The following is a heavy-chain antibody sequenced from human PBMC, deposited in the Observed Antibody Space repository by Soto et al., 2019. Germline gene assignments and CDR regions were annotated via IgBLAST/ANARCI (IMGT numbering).Heavy chain of an antibody. V-gene: IGHV3-11*01. CDR3: ARVSSITAAGTLDY. D-gene: IGHD6-13*01. CDR2: ISQSGSTI. CDR1: GFTFSDYY. Sequence: QVQLVESGGGLVKPGGSLRLSCAASGFTFSDYYMSWIRQAPGKGPEWVSYISQSGSTIHYGDSVKGRFTMSRDNAKKSLYLQMNSLRDEDTAVYYCARVSSITAAGTLDYWGQGTLVTVSS. J-gene: IGHJ4*02.